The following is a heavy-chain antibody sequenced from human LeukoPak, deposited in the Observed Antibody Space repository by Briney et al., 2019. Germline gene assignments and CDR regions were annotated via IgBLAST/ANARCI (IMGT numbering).Heavy chain of an antibody. CDR3: ARDRSDNEYSYGAIDY. D-gene: IGHD5-18*01. J-gene: IGHJ4*02. Sequence: GGSLRLSCAASGFTFSSYSMNWVRQAPGKGLEWVSSISSSSSYIYYADSVKGRFTISRDNAKNSLYLQMNSLRAEDTAVYYFARDRSDNEYSYGAIDYWGQGTPVTVSS. CDR2: ISSSSSYI. CDR1: GFTFSSYS. V-gene: IGHV3-21*01.